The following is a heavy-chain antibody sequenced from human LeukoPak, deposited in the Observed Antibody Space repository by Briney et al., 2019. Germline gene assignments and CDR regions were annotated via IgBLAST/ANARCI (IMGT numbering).Heavy chain of an antibody. CDR3: ARTLMSGSYLYYYYYYYMDV. CDR2: ISSSGSTI. V-gene: IGHV3-48*03. Sequence: GGSLRLSCAASGFTFSSYEMNWVRQAPGKGLEWVSYISSSGSTIYYADSVKGRFTISRDNAKNSLYLQMNSLRAEDTALYYCARTLMSGSYLYYYYYYYMDVWGKGTTVTVSS. J-gene: IGHJ6*03. CDR1: GFTFSSYE. D-gene: IGHD1-26*01.